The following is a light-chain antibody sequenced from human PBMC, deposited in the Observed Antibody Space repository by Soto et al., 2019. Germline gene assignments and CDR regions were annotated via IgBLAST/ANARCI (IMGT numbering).Light chain of an antibody. CDR3: QQYNTWPPIT. Sequence: EIVLTQSPATLSLSPGERATLSCRASQSISSYLGWYQQKPGQSPRLLIYDASNRATGIPARFSGSGSGTDFTLTISSLEPEDFAVYYCQQYNTWPPITFGQGTRLEIK. V-gene: IGKV3-11*01. J-gene: IGKJ5*01. CDR2: DAS. CDR1: QSISSY.